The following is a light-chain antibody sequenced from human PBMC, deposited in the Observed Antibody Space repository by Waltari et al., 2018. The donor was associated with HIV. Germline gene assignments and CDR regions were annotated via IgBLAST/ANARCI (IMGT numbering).Light chain of an antibody. J-gene: IGLJ2*01. Sequence: QSALTQPASVSGSPGQSITISCTGTSSDGGDYNYVSWYQQHPGKAPKLMIYDDNKRPSGVSNRFSGSKSGNTASLTISGLQAEDEADYYCCSYAGSSTVVFGGGTKLTVL. V-gene: IGLV2-23*01. CDR1: SSDGGDYNY. CDR3: CSYAGSSTVV. CDR2: DDN.